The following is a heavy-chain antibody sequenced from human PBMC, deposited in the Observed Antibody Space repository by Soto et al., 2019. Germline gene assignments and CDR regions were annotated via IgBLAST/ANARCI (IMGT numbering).Heavy chain of an antibody. J-gene: IGHJ4*02. D-gene: IGHD1-26*01. CDR1: GFTFSNAW. CDR2: IKSKTDGGTT. CDR3: TTEETWYGGDPVDY. V-gene: IGHV3-15*01. Sequence: GGSLRLSCAASGFTFSNAWMSWVRQAPGKGLEWVGRIKSKTDGGTTDYAAPVKGRFTISRDDSKNTLYLQMNSLKTEDTAVYYCTTEETWYGGDPVDYWGQGTLVTVSS.